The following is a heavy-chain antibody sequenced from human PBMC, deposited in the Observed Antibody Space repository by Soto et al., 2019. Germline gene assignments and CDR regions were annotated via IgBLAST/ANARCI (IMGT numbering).Heavy chain of an antibody. CDR1: GGSINSSRDY. CDR3: ARQVNMGYAESHFDY. V-gene: IGHV4-39*01. CDR2: IFYTGSP. D-gene: IGHD2-15*01. Sequence: QLQLQESGAGLVKPSETLSLTCTVSGGSINSSRDYWGWIRQPPGKGLEWVGSIFYTGSPSYNPSLKSRVTMSVDTSKNQFSLRLSSVTAADAAVYYCARQVNMGYAESHFDYGGQGTPIIVSS. J-gene: IGHJ4*02.